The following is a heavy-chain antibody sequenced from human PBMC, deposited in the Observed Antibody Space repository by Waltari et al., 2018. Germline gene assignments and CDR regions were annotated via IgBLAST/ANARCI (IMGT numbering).Heavy chain of an antibody. Sequence: QVQLVQSGAEVKKPGSSVKVSCKASGGTFSSYAISWVRQAPGQGLEWMGGIIPIFGTANYAQKFQGRVTITADESTSTAYMELSSLRSEDTAVDYCARASTSCSKCYYYYYMDVWGKGTTVTVSS. CDR1: GGTFSSYA. D-gene: IGHD2-2*01. CDR2: IIPIFGTA. V-gene: IGHV1-69*12. J-gene: IGHJ6*03. CDR3: ARASTSCSKCYYYYYMDV.